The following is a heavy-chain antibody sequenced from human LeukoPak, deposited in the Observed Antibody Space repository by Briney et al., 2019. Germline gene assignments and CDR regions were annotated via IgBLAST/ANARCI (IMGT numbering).Heavy chain of an antibody. CDR3: AKDFRHHHSGAGDFDY. CDR2: ISDSGGST. J-gene: IGHJ4*02. D-gene: IGHD6-19*01. Sequence: GGSLRLSCAPSRFTFSDYAMSWARQAPGKGLEWVSAISDSGGSTYYADSVKGRFTISRDNPKNTLYLQMNSLRAGVTAIFSSAKDFRHHHSGAGDFDYWGQGTLVTVSS. CDR1: RFTFSDYA. V-gene: IGHV3-23*01.